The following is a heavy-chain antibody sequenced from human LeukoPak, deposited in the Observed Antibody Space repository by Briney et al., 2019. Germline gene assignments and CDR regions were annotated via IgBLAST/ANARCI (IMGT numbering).Heavy chain of an antibody. CDR3: ARGLMQQLVYYYYYYMDV. Sequence: GGSLRLSCAASGFTFSSYEMNWVRQAPGKGLEWVPYISSSGSTIYYADSVKGRFTISRDNAKNPLYLQMNSLRAEDTAVYYCARGLMQQLVYYYYYYMDVWGKGTTVTVSS. CDR1: GFTFSSYE. CDR2: ISSSGSTI. J-gene: IGHJ6*03. V-gene: IGHV3-48*03. D-gene: IGHD6-13*01.